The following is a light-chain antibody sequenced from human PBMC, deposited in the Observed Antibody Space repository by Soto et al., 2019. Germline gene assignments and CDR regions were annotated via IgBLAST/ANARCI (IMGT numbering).Light chain of an antibody. CDR2: DAS. Sequence: IVLTHSPATLSVSAWERSTLSFRASQSVSSYLAWYQQKPGQAPRLLIYDASNRATGIPARFSGSGSGTDFTLTINSLEPEDFAVYYCQQRSSWPLTFGGGTKVDI. V-gene: IGKV3-11*01. CDR3: QQRSSWPLT. CDR1: QSVSSY. J-gene: IGKJ4*01.